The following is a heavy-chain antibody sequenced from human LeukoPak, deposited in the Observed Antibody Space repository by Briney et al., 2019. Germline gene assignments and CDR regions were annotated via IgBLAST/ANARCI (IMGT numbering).Heavy chain of an antibody. J-gene: IGHJ6*03. CDR3: ARRFGSGSGWGYYYYYMDV. V-gene: IGHV4-39*01. CDR2: IYYSGST. Sequence: SETLSLTCTVSGGSISSSSYYWGWIRQPPGKGLEWIGSIYYSGSTYYNPSLKSRVTISVDTSKNQFSLKPSSVTAADTAVYYCARRFGSGSGWGYYYYYMDVWGKGTTVTISS. CDR1: GGSISSSSYY. D-gene: IGHD3-10*01.